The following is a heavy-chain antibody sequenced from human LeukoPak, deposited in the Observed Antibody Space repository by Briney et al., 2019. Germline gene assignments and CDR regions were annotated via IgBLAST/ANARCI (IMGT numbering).Heavy chain of an antibody. J-gene: IGHJ4*02. CDR2: INHSGST. Sequence: SETLSLTCAVYGGSFSGYYWSWIRQPPGKGLEWIGEINHSGSTNYNPSLKSRVTISVDTSKNQFSLKLSSVTAADTAVYYCARGGYPFDYWGRGTLVTVSS. CDR3: ARGGYPFDY. V-gene: IGHV4-34*01. D-gene: IGHD6-25*01. CDR1: GGSFSGYY.